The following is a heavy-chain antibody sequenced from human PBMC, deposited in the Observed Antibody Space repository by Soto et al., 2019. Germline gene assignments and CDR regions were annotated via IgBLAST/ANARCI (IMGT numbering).Heavy chain of an antibody. D-gene: IGHD5-18*01. CDR1: GYRFTTYW. CDR2: IDPFDSQT. V-gene: IGHV5-10-1*01. Sequence: PGESLKISCQGSGYRFTTYWITWVRQMPGKGLEWMGRIDPFDSQTKYSPSFQGHVTISADKSINTAYLQWRSLKASDTAMYYCAREGYSFGRNNYGMDVWGQETTVTVSS. CDR3: AREGYSFGRNNYGMDV. J-gene: IGHJ6*02.